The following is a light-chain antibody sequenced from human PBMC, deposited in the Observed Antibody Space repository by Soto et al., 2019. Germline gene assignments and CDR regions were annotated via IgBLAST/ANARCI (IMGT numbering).Light chain of an antibody. V-gene: IGLV4-69*01. CDR1: SGHNSYA. CDR3: QTWGTGIRV. Sequence: QPVLTQSPSASASLGASVKLTCTLSSGHNSYAIAWHQQQPEKGPRYLMKLNSDGSHSKGDGIPDRFSGSSSGAERYLTISSIQSEDEADYYCQTWGTGIRVFGGGTKLTVL. CDR2: LNSDGSH. J-gene: IGLJ3*02.